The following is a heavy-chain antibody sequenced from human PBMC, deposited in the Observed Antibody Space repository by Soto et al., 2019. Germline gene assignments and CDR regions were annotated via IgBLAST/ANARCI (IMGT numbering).Heavy chain of an antibody. CDR2: IYWDDDK. Sequence: QITLNESGPTLVKPTQTLTLTCTFSGFSLTTSGVGVGWIRQSPGKAPEWLALIYWDDDKRYSPSLKSRLTIPKDTSQKPVVLTIANLDPADTATYYCAHRVLRTVFGLVTTNAIYFYFWGQGTPVAVSS. V-gene: IGHV2-5*02. CDR3: AHRVLRTVFGLVTTNAIYFYF. CDR1: GFSLTTSGVG. D-gene: IGHD3-3*01. J-gene: IGHJ4*02.